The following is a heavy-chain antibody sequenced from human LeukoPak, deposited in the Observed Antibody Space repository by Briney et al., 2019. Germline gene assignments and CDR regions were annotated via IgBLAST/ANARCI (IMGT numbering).Heavy chain of an antibody. CDR3: ARYSGYESFDY. V-gene: IGHV4-59*08. CDR2: IYYSGGT. CDR1: GGSISSYY. Sequence: SETLSLTCTVSGGSISSYYWSWIRQPPGKGLEWIGYIYYSGGTNYNPSLKSRVTISVDTSKNQFSLKLSSVTAADTAVYYCARYSGYESFDYWGQGTLVTVSS. D-gene: IGHD5-12*01. J-gene: IGHJ4*02.